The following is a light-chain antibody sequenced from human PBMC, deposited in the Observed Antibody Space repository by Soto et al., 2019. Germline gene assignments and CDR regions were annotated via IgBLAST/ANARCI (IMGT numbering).Light chain of an antibody. CDR1: SSDVGSYNL. CDR3: CSYAGPHVV. J-gene: IGLJ2*01. V-gene: IGLV2-23*01. Sequence: QSALTQPASVSGSPGQSITISCPGTSSDVGSYNLVSWYQQHPGKAPKLMIYEGSKRPSGVSNRFSGSKSGNTASLTISGLQAEDEADYYCCSYAGPHVVFGGGTKLTVL. CDR2: EGS.